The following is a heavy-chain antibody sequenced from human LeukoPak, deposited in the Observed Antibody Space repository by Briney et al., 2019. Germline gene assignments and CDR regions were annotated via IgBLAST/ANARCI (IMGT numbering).Heavy chain of an antibody. Sequence: ASVKVSCKVSGYTLTELSMHWVRQAPGKGLEWMGGFDPEDGETIYAQKFQGRVTMTEDTSTDTAYMELSNLRSEDTAVYYCATSHGSGSPVDYWGQGTLDTVSS. CDR3: ATSHGSGSPVDY. CDR2: FDPEDGET. D-gene: IGHD1-26*01. CDR1: GYTLTELS. V-gene: IGHV1-24*01. J-gene: IGHJ4*02.